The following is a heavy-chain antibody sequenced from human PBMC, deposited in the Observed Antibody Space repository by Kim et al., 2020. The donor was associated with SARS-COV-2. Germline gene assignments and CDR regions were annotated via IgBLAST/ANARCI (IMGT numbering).Heavy chain of an antibody. CDR1: GYTFTSHV. D-gene: IGHD2-21*02. CDR3: ARDYCGGDCFPWFSDY. Sequence: ASVKVSCKASGYTFTSHVINWVRQAPGQGLEWMGWINTNTGNPTFAQGFTGRFVFSVDTSVSTAYLQINSLKAEDTAVYYCARDYCGGDCFPWFSDYWGLGTRVTVSS. CDR2: INTNTGNP. J-gene: IGHJ4*02. V-gene: IGHV7-4-1*02.